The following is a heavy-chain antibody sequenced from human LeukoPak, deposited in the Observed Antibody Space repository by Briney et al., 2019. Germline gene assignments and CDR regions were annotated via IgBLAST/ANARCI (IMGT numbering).Heavy chain of an antibody. V-gene: IGHV3-7*01. Sequence: GGSLRLSCAASGFTFSTYSMNWVRQAPGKGLEWVANIKQDGSEKYYVDSVKGRFTISRDNAKNSLYLQMNSLRAEDTAVYYCARDGSEWELDYWGQGTLVTVSS. CDR3: ARDGSEWELDY. J-gene: IGHJ4*02. CDR2: IKQDGSEK. D-gene: IGHD1-26*01. CDR1: GFTFSTYS.